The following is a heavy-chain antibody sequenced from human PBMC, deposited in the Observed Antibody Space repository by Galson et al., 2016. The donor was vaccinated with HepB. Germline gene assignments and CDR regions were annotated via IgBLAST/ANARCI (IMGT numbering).Heavy chain of an antibody. CDR1: GFTFSSYG. J-gene: IGHJ6*04. CDR3: VRGSTAPDV. V-gene: IGHV3-23*01. Sequence: SLRLSCAGSGFTFSSYGMTWVRQAPGKGLEDVSSISMSGGSRDYAESVKGRFTISRDNSRSTLFLQMNSLRVEDTGVYDCVRGSTAPDVWGKGTTVTVSS. D-gene: IGHD3-16*01. CDR2: ISMSGGSR.